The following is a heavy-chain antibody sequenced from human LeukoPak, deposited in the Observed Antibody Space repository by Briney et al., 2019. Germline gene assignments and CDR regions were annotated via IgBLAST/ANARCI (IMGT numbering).Heavy chain of an antibody. J-gene: IGHJ5*02. CDR1: GGSISSYY. D-gene: IGHD6-13*01. V-gene: IGHV4-59*12. CDR2: IYYSGST. CDR3: ARGIAAAAVIRSWFDP. Sequence: RASETLSLTCTVSGGSISSYYWSWIRQPPGKGLEWIGYIYYSGSTNYNPSLKSRVTISVDTSKNQFSLKLSSVTAADTAVYYCARGIAAAAVIRSWFDPWGQGTLVTVSS.